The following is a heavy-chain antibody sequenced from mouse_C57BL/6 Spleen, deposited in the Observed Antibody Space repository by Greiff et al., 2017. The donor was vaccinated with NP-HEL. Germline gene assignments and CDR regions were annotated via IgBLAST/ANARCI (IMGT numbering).Heavy chain of an antibody. V-gene: IGHV14-2*01. CDR1: GFNFIDYF. CDR2: IVPVDGDT. J-gene: IGHJ2*01. Sequence: VQLQQSGAELVKPGASVKLSCTASGFNFIDYFMHWVMQRTEQGLEWICRIVPVDGDTKYAPKFQGKATITADTSSNTAYLQLSSLASEATAVLYCARYYDYGFDDGGQGTTLTVAS. CDR3: ARYYDYGFDD. D-gene: IGHD2-4*01.